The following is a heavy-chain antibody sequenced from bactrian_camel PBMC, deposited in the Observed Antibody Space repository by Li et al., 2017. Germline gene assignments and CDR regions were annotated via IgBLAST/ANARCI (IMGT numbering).Heavy chain of an antibody. J-gene: IGHJ4*01. Sequence: QLVESGGGLVQPGGSLRLSCAASGYTYGSYCMGWFRQAPGKEREGVALLKTSEGRAIYVDDVKGRFTISQDYIKRTLNLQMNSLKPEDTAMYYCAADLSAPREMVAGVLGRTVWGQGTQVTVS. CDR2: LKTSEGRA. CDR3: AADLSAPREMVAGVLGRTV. D-gene: IGHD5*01. CDR1: GYTYGSYC. V-gene: IGHV3S1*01.